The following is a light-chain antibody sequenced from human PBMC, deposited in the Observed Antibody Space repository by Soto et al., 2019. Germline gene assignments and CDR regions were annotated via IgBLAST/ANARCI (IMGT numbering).Light chain of an antibody. CDR3: AAWDDSLNGYV. J-gene: IGLJ1*01. V-gene: IGLV1-44*01. Sequence: QPVLTQPPSASGTPGQRVTISCSGSSSNIGSNTVDWYRQLPGTAPKLLICSNNQRPSGVPDRFSGSKSGTSASLAISGLQSEHEADYYCAAWDDSLNGYVFGTGTKLTVL. CDR1: SSNIGSNT. CDR2: SNN.